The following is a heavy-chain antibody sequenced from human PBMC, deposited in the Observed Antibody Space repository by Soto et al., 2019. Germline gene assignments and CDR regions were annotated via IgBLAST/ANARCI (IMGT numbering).Heavy chain of an antibody. CDR1: GFTFNTHG. J-gene: IGHJ4*02. V-gene: IGHV1-18*01. D-gene: IGHD1-26*01. CDR3: AAATSIALGFRY. CDR2: NSALNGKT. Sequence: QGYLVQSGAEVKRPGASVRVSCKTSGFTFNTHGFSWVRQAPGQGLEWMGWNSALNGKTFYAHNFQDRVILTTDTSSSTAYMELRGLKSDDTAVYYCAAATSIALGFRYLGQGTLVTVSS.